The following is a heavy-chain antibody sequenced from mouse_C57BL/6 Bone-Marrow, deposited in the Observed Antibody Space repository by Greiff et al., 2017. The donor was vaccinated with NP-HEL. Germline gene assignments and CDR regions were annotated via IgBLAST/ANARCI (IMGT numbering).Heavy chain of an antibody. V-gene: IGHV1-61*01. J-gene: IGHJ3*01. Sequence: QVQLQQPGAELVRPGSSVKLSCKASGYTFTSYWMDWVKQRPGQGLEWIGNIYPSDSETHYNQKFKDKATLTVDKSSSTAYIQLSSLTSEDSAVYYCARRSFAYWGQGTLVTVSA. CDR3: ARRSFAY. CDR2: IYPSDSET. CDR1: GYTFTSYW.